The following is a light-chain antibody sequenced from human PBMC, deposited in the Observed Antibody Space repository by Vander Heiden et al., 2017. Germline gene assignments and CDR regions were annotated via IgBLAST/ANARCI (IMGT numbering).Light chain of an antibody. J-gene: IGLJ3*02. V-gene: IGLV3-21*02. CDR3: QVWDSSSDLWV. CDR2: DDS. Sequence: SSVLTQPPSVSVVRGQTSRITCRKNNIGSKSLHGYQQNPGQAPVLVVYDDSDRPSGIPERFSGSNSGNTAPLTISRVEAGDEADYYCQVWDSSSDLWVFGGGTKLTVL. CDR1: NIGSKS.